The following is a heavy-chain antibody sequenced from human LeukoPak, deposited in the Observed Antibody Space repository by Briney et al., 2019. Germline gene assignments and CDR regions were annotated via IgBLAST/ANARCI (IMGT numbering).Heavy chain of an antibody. CDR2: INHSGST. V-gene: IGHV4-34*01. CDR1: GFTFSNYN. D-gene: IGHD3-22*01. Sequence: KSGGSLRLSCAASGFTFSNYNMNWVRQPPGKGLEWIGEINHSGSTNYNPSLKSRVTISVDTSKNQFSLKLSSVTAADTAVYYCARGSSGFYFWGQGTLVAVSS. CDR3: ARGSSGFYF. J-gene: IGHJ4*02.